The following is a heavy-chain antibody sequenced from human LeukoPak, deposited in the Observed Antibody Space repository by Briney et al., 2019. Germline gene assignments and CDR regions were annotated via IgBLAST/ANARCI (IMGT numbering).Heavy chain of an antibody. J-gene: IGHJ4*02. CDR1: GGSISSYY. D-gene: IGHD3-3*01. CDR3: ATTGYDFWSGYYPFDY. Sequence: PSETLSLTCTVSGGSISSYYWSWIRQPPGKGLGWIGYIYYSGSTNYNPSLKSRVTISVDTSKNQFSLKLSSVTAADTAVYYCATTGYDFWSGYYPFDYWGQGTLVTVSS. V-gene: IGHV4-59*01. CDR2: IYYSGST.